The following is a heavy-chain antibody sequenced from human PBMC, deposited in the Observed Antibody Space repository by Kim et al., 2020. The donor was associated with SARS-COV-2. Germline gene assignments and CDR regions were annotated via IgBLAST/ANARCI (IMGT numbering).Heavy chain of an antibody. V-gene: IGHV4-39*07. CDR1: GGSISSSTYY. J-gene: IGHJ4*02. CDR3: ARAREGGATFDFDY. D-gene: IGHD1-26*01. Sequence: SETLSLTCTVSGGSISSSTYYWGWIRQPPGKGLKWIGTVSYSESTYYNPSLKSRVTISLDTSKNQFSLKLSSVTAADTAVYYCARAREGGATFDFDYWGQGTLVTVSS. CDR2: VSYSEST.